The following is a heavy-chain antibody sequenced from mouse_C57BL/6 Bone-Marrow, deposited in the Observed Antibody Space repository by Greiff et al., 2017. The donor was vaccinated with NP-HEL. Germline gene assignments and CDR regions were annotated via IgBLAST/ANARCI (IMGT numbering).Heavy chain of an antibody. J-gene: IGHJ2*01. V-gene: IGHV1-61*01. CDR3: ATRGSGYDNDY. Sequence: QVQLQQPGAELVRPGSSVKLSCKASGYTFTSYWMDWVKQRPGQGLEWIGNIYPSDSETHYNQKFKDKATLTVDKSSSTAYMQLSSLTSEDSAVYYCATRGSGYDNDYWGQGTTLTVSS. D-gene: IGHD3-2*02. CDR2: IYPSDSET. CDR1: GYTFTSYW.